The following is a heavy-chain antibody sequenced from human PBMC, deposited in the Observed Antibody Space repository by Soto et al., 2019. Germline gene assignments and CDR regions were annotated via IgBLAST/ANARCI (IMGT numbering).Heavy chain of an antibody. D-gene: IGHD6-19*01. CDR2: IFPNVGTA. J-gene: IGHJ4*02. CDR1: GGSFSTNE. V-gene: IGHV1-69*01. Sequence: QVHLEQSGAEVKKPGTSVKVSCKASGGSFSTNEIDWVRQAPGLGLEWMGRIFPNVGTADYAQKFQGRLTIIADESTATVFMELSRLSSADTAVYFCARARYSSRWGTFDSWGQGTQVDVSS. CDR3: ARARYSSRWGTFDS.